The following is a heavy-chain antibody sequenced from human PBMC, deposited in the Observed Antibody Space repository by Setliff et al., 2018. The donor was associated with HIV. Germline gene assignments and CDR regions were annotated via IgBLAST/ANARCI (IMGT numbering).Heavy chain of an antibody. CDR1: GYSFTSYW. J-gene: IGHJ4*02. CDR2: IYPGDSDT. D-gene: IGHD3-3*01. Sequence: PGESLKISCKGSGYSFTSYWIGWVRQMPGKGLEWMGIIYPGDSDTRYSPSFQGQVTISADKSISTAYLQWSSLKASDTAMYYCARGHNYDFWSGYYYFDCWGQGTLVTVSS. CDR3: ARGHNYDFWSGYYYFDC. V-gene: IGHV5-51*01.